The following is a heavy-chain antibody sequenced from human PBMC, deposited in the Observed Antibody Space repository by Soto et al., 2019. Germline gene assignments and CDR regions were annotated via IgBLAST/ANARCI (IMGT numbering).Heavy chain of an antibody. CDR1: GFTFSSYS. CDR2: ISSSSSYM. J-gene: IGHJ6*02. V-gene: IGHV3-21*01. CDR3: MRGGMDV. Sequence: EVQLLESGGGLVQPGGSLRLSCAASGFTFSSYSMNWVRQAPGKGLEWVSSISSSSSYMYYADSVKGRFTISRDNAKNSLYLQMNSLRAEDTAVYYCMRGGMDVWGQGTTVTVSS.